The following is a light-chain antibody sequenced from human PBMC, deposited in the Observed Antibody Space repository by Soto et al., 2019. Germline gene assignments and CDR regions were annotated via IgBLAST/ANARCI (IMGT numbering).Light chain of an antibody. CDR1: QSVSLS. CDR3: QQRSNS. Sequence: EIVLTQSPATLSLSPGGRATLSCRASQSVSLSLAWYQQKPGQAPRLLIYDASKRASGIPARFSGSGSGTDFTLTISSLEPEDFAVYYCQQRSNSFGQGTKLEIK. J-gene: IGKJ2*01. CDR2: DAS. V-gene: IGKV3-11*01.